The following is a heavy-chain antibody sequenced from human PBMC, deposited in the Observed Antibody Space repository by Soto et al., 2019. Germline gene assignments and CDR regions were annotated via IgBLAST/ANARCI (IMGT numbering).Heavy chain of an antibody. V-gene: IGHV3-23*01. CDR1: GFTFSTYA. Sequence: EVQLLESGGGLVQPGGSLRLSCAASGFTFSTYAMTWVRQAPGQGLEWVSTVTGSGAYTYDADSVKGRFTISRDNSTETLSLHMNSLRPDNTAVYDWAKERYYDISADCCYIYGMDVWGQGTPVTVSS. J-gene: IGHJ6*02. CDR3: AKERYYDISADCCYIYGMDV. D-gene: IGHD3-9*01. CDR2: VTGSGAYT.